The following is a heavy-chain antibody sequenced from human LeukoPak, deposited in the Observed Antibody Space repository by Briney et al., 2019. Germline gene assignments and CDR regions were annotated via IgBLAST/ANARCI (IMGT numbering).Heavy chain of an antibody. Sequence: GGSLRLSCAASGFTFSSYGMSWVRQAPGKGLEWVSAISGSGGSTYYADSVKGRFTISRDNSKNTLYLRMNSLRAEDTAVYYCAKDANNYGDYVDYFDYWGQGTLVTVSS. J-gene: IGHJ4*02. CDR2: ISGSGGST. CDR3: AKDANNYGDYVDYFDY. V-gene: IGHV3-23*01. CDR1: GFTFSSYG. D-gene: IGHD4-17*01.